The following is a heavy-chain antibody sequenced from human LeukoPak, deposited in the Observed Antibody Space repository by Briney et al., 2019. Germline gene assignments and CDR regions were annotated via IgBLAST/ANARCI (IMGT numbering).Heavy chain of an antibody. J-gene: IGHJ3*02. Sequence: GGSLRLSCAASGFTFSSYWMSWVRQAPGKGLEWVANIKQDGSEKYYVDSVKGRFTISRDNAKNSLYLQMNSLRAEDTAVYYCARAPRIAAAGEAFDIWGQGTMVTVSS. CDR1: GFTFSSYW. V-gene: IGHV3-7*01. D-gene: IGHD6-13*01. CDR3: ARAPRIAAAGEAFDI. CDR2: IKQDGSEK.